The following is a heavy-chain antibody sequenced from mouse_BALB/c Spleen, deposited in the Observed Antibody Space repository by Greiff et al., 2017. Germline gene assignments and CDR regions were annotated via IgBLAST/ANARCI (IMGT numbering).Heavy chain of an antibody. V-gene: IGHV1S56*01. CDR1: GYTFTSYY. J-gene: IGHJ4*01. CDR2: IYPGDGST. CDR3: ARSGYYYGSGAMDY. Sequence: VQLQQSGPELVKPGASVKMSCKASGYTFTSYYIHWVKQRPGQGLEWIGWIYPGDGSTKYNEKFKGKTTLTADKSSSTAYMLLSSLTSEDSAIYFCARSGYYYGSGAMDYWGQGTSVTVSS. D-gene: IGHD1-1*01.